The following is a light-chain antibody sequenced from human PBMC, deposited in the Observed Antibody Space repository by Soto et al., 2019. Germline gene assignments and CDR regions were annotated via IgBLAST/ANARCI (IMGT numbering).Light chain of an antibody. CDR2: EVS. J-gene: IGLJ1*01. V-gene: IGLV2-8*01. Sequence: QSVLTQPPSASGSPGQSVTISCTGTSSDVGGYNYVSWYQQHPGKAPKLMIYEVSKRPSGVPDRFSGFKSGDTASLTVSGLQAEDEADYYSSSYAGSNRGNVFGTGTKLTVL. CDR3: SSYAGSNRGNV. CDR1: SSDVGGYNY.